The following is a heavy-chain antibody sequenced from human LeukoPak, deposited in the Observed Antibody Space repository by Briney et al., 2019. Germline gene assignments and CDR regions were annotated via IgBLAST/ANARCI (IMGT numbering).Heavy chain of an antibody. V-gene: IGHV3-43*02. CDR1: GFTFDDYA. Sequence: GGSLRLSCAASGFTFDDYAMHWVRQAPGEGLEWVSLISGDGGSTYYADSVKGRFTISRDNSKNSLYLQMNSLRTEDTALYYCAALEHALDIWGQGTMVTVSS. CDR2: ISGDGGST. J-gene: IGHJ3*02. D-gene: IGHD1-1*01. CDR3: AALEHALDI.